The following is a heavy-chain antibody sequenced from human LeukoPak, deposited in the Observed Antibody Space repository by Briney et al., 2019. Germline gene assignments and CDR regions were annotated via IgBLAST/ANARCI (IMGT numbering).Heavy chain of an antibody. CDR3: ARSSGYGSTFFDY. CDR1: GYSISSSSW. V-gene: IGHV4-28*01. Sequence: SDTLSLTCAVSGYSISSSSWWGWIRQPPGKGLEWIGYIYYSGSTYYNPSLKSRVTMSVDTSKNQFSLKLSSVTAVDTAVYYCARSSGYGSTFFDYWGQGTLVTVSS. J-gene: IGHJ4*02. CDR2: IYYSGST. D-gene: IGHD5-12*01.